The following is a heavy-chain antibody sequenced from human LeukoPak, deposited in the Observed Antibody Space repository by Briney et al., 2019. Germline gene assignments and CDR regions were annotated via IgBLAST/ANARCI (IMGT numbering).Heavy chain of an antibody. CDR1: GFTFSSYA. J-gene: IGHJ4*02. D-gene: IGHD6-13*01. CDR3: SSFPAGAAAGMRFGY. Sequence: GGSLRLSCAASGFTFSSYAMSWVRQAPGKGLEWVSAISGSGGSTYYADSVKGRFTISRDNSKNTLYLQMNSLRAQDTAVYYFSSFPAGAAAGMRFGYWGQGTLVTVSS. V-gene: IGHV3-23*01. CDR2: ISGSGGST.